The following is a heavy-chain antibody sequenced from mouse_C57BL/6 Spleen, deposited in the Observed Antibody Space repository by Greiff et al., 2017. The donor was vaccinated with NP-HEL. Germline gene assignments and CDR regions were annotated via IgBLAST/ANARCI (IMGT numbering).Heavy chain of an antibody. D-gene: IGHD1-1*02. CDR3: ARGSGSPRYFDV. CDR1: GFTFSDYG. J-gene: IGHJ1*03. CDR2: ISSGSSTI. V-gene: IGHV5-17*01. Sequence: EVHLVESGGGLVKPGGSLKLSCAASGFTFSDYGMHWVRQAPEKGLEWVAYISSGSSTIYYADTVKGRFTISRDNAKNTLFLQMTSLRSEDTAMYYCARGSGSPRYFDVWGTGTTVTVSS.